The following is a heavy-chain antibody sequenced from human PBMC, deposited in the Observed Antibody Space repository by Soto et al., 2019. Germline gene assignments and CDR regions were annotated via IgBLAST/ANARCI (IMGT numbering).Heavy chain of an antibody. Sequence: QVQLVQSGAEVKKPGSSVKVSCKASGGTFNTYNINWVRQAPGQGLEWMGGILPIFGTTNYAQRFQGRVTITADASTSTAYMELSSLRTEDTAVYYCARDETGDSYYYYYGMDVWGQGTTVTVTS. J-gene: IGHJ6*02. CDR3: ARDETGDSYYYYYGMDV. CDR1: GGTFNTYN. V-gene: IGHV1-69*01. CDR2: ILPIFGTT. D-gene: IGHD7-27*01.